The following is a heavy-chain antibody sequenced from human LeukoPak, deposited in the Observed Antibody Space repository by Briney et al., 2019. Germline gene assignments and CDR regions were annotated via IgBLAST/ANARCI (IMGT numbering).Heavy chain of an antibody. V-gene: IGHV1-18*01. CDR3: ARDKERWLHLLDVFAI. CDR1: GYTFNSYG. D-gene: IGHD5-24*01. CDR2: ISAYNGNT. J-gene: IGHJ3*02. Sequence: ASVKVSCKASGYTFNSYGISWVRQAPGQGLEWMGWISAYNGNTNYAQKFQGRITMTTDTSTSTACMDLRSLRSDDTAVYYCARDKERWLHLLDVFAIWGQGTMVTVSS.